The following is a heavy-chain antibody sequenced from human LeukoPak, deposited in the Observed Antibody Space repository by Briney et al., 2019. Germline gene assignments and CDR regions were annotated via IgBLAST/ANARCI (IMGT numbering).Heavy chain of an antibody. Sequence: ASVKVSCKASGYTFTGYYMHWVRQAPGQGLEWMGWINPNSGGTNYAQKFQGRVTMTRDTSISTAYMELSRLRSDDTAVYYCESLGAPFEEGGYYFDYWGQGTLVTVSS. D-gene: IGHD3-22*01. V-gene: IGHV1-2*02. J-gene: IGHJ4*02. CDR2: INPNSGGT. CDR3: ESLGAPFEEGGYYFDY. CDR1: GYTFTGYY.